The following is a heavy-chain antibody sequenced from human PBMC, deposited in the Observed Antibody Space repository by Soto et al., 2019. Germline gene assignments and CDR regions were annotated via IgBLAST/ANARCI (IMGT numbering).Heavy chain of an antibody. Sequence: QVQLVQSGAEVKKPGSSVKVSCKASRGTFSSYTISWVRQAPGQGLEWMGRIIPILGIANYAQKFQGRVTITADKSTSTAYMELSSLRSEDTAVYYCARDLWADSSGWDYWGQGTLVTVSS. J-gene: IGHJ4*02. CDR2: IIPILGIA. CDR3: ARDLWADSSGWDY. CDR1: RGTFSSYT. D-gene: IGHD6-19*01. V-gene: IGHV1-69*08.